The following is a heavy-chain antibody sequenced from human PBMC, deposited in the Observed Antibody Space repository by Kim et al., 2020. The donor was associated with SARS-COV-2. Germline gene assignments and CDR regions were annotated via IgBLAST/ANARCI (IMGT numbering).Heavy chain of an antibody. CDR3: ARVPTYYYDSTGDY. D-gene: IGHD3-22*01. Sequence: ADSVKGRYTISRDNSKNTLYLQMNSLRADDTAVYYCARVPTYYYDSTGDYWGQETLVTVSS. V-gene: IGHV3-53*01. J-gene: IGHJ4*02.